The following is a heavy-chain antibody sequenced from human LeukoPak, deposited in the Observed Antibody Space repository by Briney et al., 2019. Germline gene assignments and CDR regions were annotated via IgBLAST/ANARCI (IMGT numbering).Heavy chain of an antibody. Sequence: SGPTLVKPTQTLTLTCTFSGFSLTTTGVGSTGVGLTWVRQPPGKALEWLALIYWNDGKHYNPSLKTRLTITKDTSKNQVILTMTNMDPVDTATYYCAHDRMGIGFDPWGQGTLVTVSS. D-gene: IGHD1-26*01. CDR3: AHDRMGIGFDP. CDR1: GFSLTTTGVG. CDR2: IYWNDGK. V-gene: IGHV2-5*01. J-gene: IGHJ5*02.